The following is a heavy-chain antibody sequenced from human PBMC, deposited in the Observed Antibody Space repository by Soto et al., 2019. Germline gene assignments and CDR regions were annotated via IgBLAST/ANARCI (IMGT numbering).Heavy chain of an antibody. D-gene: IGHD3-22*01. CDR2: IYRSGST. Sequence: RSLTCAVSGYSISTGYYWGWIRQPPGKGLEWIGSIYRSGSTYYNPSLKSRVTISMDMSKNQFSLKLTSVTAADTAVYYCARVAYFDTTGYYYYFDYWGQGTLVTVSS. CDR3: ARVAYFDTTGYYYYFDY. CDR1: GYSISTGYY. J-gene: IGHJ4*02. V-gene: IGHV4-38-2*01.